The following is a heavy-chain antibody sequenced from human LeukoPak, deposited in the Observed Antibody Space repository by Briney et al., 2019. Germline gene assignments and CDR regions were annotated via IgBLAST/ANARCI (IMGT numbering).Heavy chain of an antibody. D-gene: IGHD5-18*01. Sequence: AGSLRLSCAASGFTFSSYAMSWVRQAPGKELEWVSAISGSGGSTYYADSVKGRLTISRDNSKNTLYLQMNSLRAEDTAVYYCAKGRYSYGPGGDYWGQGTLVTVSS. CDR1: GFTFSSYA. CDR2: ISGSGGST. V-gene: IGHV3-23*01. J-gene: IGHJ4*02. CDR3: AKGRYSYGPGGDY.